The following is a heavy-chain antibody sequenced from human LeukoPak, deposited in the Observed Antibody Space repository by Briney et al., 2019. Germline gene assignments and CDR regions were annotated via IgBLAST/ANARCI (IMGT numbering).Heavy chain of an antibody. D-gene: IGHD1-26*01. CDR2: ITRNGGST. Sequence: GGSLRLSCAASGFTFDDNGMSWVRQVPGKGLEWISGITRNGGSTAYADSVKGRFTIFRDNAKNSLYLQMNSLRVEDAALYHCARDSSGSYSDGMDVWGQGTTVTVSS. CDR1: GFTFDDNG. V-gene: IGHV3-20*01. CDR3: ARDSSGSYSDGMDV. J-gene: IGHJ6*01.